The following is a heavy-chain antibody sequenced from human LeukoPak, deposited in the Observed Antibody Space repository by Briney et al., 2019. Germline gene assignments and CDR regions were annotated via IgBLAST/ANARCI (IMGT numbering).Heavy chain of an antibody. Sequence: GGSLRLSCAASGFTFSDYYMSWIRQAPGKGLEWVSYISSSSSYTNYADSVKGRFTISRDNAKNSLYLQMNSLRAEDTVVYYCARSFAPTYSSSPYYFDYWGQGTLVTVSS. D-gene: IGHD6-13*01. J-gene: IGHJ4*02. V-gene: IGHV3-11*03. CDR3: ARSFAPTYSSSPYYFDY. CDR2: ISSSSSYT. CDR1: GFTFSDYY.